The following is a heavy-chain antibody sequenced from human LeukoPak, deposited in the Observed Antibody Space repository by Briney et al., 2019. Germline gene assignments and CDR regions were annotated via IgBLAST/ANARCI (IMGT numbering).Heavy chain of an antibody. CDR2: INHSGST. Sequence: SETLSLTCAVHGGSFSGSYWSWIRQPPGKGLEWNGEINHSGSTNYNPSSKSRVTISLDTSKNQFALKLSSVTAADTAVYCCARDLLLSSVFDPWGQGTLVTVSS. CDR3: ARDLLLSSVFDP. J-gene: IGHJ5*02. D-gene: IGHD3-10*01. CDR1: GGSFSGSY. V-gene: IGHV4-34*01.